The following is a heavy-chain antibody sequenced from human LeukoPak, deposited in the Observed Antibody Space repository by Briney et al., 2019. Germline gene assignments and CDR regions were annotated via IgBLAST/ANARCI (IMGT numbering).Heavy chain of an antibody. CDR3: ARDLRAGFGWFDP. CDR2: IKQDVSEK. J-gene: IGHJ5*02. Sequence: PGGSLRLSCAASGFTFSSYAMHWVRQAPGKGLEWVANIKQDVSEKYYVDSVKGRFTISRDNAKNSLYLQMNSLRAEDTAVYYCARDLRAGFGWFDPWGQGTLATVSS. D-gene: IGHD3-10*01. CDR1: GFTFSSYA. V-gene: IGHV3-7*05.